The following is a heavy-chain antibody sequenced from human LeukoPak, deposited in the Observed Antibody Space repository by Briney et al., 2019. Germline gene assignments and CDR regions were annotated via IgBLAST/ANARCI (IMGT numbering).Heavy chain of an antibody. CDR1: GGSISSSY. CDR3: AVSWGRGAFDV. J-gene: IGHJ3*01. Sequence: SETLSLTCTVSGGSISSSYWTWIRQPAGKGLEWIGRINTSGTTNYNPSLKSRVTMSVDTSKNQFSLKLSSVTAADTAVYYCAVSWGRGAFDVWGQGTMVIVSS. D-gene: IGHD3-16*01. V-gene: IGHV4-4*07. CDR2: INTSGTT.